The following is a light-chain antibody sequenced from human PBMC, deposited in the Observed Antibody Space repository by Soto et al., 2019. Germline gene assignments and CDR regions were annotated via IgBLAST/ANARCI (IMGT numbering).Light chain of an antibody. CDR2: GAS. J-gene: IGKJ3*01. CDR3: QQLNSFPIP. Sequence: IQLTQSPSSLSASVGDRVTISCRASQGIANFLAWYQQKPGKAPKLLIYGASTLQSGVPSRFSGSGSGTDFTHTISSLQPEDFATYYCQQLNSFPIPSGPGTKVDIK. V-gene: IGKV1-9*01. CDR1: QGIANF.